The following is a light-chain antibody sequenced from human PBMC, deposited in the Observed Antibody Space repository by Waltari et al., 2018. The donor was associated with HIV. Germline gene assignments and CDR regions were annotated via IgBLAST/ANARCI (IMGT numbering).Light chain of an antibody. CDR3: SSYTSSSTLYV. Sequence: PGQSITISCTGTSSDVAGYNYVSCYQQHPGKAPKLMISEVSNRPSGVTNRFSGSKSGNTASLTISGLQVEDEADYYCSSYTSSSTLYVFGTGTKVTVL. J-gene: IGLJ1*01. CDR2: EVS. V-gene: IGLV2-14*01. CDR1: SSDVAGYNY.